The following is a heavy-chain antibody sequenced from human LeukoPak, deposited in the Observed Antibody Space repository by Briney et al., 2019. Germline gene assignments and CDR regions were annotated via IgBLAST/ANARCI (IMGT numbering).Heavy chain of an antibody. D-gene: IGHD6-19*01. CDR2: VYYSGTT. J-gene: IGHJ4*02. CDR3: ARVTLYSGWSYYFDY. Sequence: SETLSLTGAVYGGSFSGYYWSWIRQRPGKALEWIGSVYYSGTTSYNPSLKSRVTISVDMSKNHFSLRLSSVTAADTAMYYCARVTLYSGWSYYFDYWGQGSQVTVSS. CDR1: GGSFSGYY. V-gene: IGHV4-34*01.